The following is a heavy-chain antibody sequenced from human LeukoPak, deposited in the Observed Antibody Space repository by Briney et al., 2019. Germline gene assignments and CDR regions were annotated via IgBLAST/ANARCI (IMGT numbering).Heavy chain of an antibody. V-gene: IGHV1-69*13. D-gene: IGHD3-10*01. Sequence: SVKVSCKASGGTFSSYAISWVRQAPGQGLEWMGGIIPIFGTANYAQKFQGRVTITADESTSTAYMELSSLRSEDTAVYCCARDGHGEPPYYFDYWGQGTLVTVSS. CDR2: IIPIFGTA. J-gene: IGHJ4*02. CDR3: ARDGHGEPPYYFDY. CDR1: GGTFSSYA.